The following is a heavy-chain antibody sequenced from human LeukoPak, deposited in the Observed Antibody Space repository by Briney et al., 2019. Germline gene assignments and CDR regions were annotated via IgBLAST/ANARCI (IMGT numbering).Heavy chain of an antibody. V-gene: IGHV1-8*01. Sequence: ASVKVSRKSSVYTFTSYDINWVRQATGQGLAWMGWMNPNSGNTGYAQKFQGRVTMTRNTSISTAYMELSSLRSEDTAVYYCARGEDDIDPWGQGTLVTVSS. CDR1: VYTFTSYD. D-gene: IGHD3-9*01. J-gene: IGHJ5*02. CDR3: ARGEDDIDP. CDR2: MNPNSGNT.